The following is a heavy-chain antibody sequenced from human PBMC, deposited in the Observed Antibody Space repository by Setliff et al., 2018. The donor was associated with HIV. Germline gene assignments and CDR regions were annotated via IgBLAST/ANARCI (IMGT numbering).Heavy chain of an antibody. Sequence: SETLSLTCAVSGDSISSRDHYWGFIRQHPGRGLEWIGYVHYSGSLYYNPSLNNRITIPVDSSKNQFSLRLTSVTAADTAVYYCARAIRRAPPSDYLPGDCFDSWGQGTLVTVSS. J-gene: IGHJ4*02. CDR2: VHYSGSL. D-gene: IGHD4-17*01. V-gene: IGHV4-31*11. CDR3: ARAIRRAPPSDYLPGDCFDS. CDR1: GDSISSRDHY.